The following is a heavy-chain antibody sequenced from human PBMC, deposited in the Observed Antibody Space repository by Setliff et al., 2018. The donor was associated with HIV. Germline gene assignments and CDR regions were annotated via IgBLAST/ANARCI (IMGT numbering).Heavy chain of an antibody. CDR3: ARGGVGRALKAWVDS. Sequence: SETLSLTCTVSGGSMSTTEYHWDWIRQPPGKGLEWIGNIYYSGTTYYKSSLKSRVTISAERSTNQFSLRLTSVTAADTAVYFCARGGVGRALKAWVDSWGQGTLVTVSS. D-gene: IGHD1-26*01. V-gene: IGHV4-39*07. J-gene: IGHJ4*02. CDR1: GGSMSTTEYH. CDR2: IYYSGTT.